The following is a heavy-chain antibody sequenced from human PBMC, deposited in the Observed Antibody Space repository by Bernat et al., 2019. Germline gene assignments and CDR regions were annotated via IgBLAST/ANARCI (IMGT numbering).Heavy chain of an antibody. Sequence: VQLVESGGGLVQPGRSLRLSCAASGFTFSSYGMHWVRQAPGKGLEWVAVISYDGSNKYYADSVKGRFTISRDNSKNTLYLQMNSLRAEDTAVYYCAKDLGYYDILTGYYYYYYGMDVWGQGTTVTVSS. CDR1: GFTFSSYG. CDR2: ISYDGSNK. J-gene: IGHJ6*02. V-gene: IGHV3-30*18. CDR3: AKDLGYYDILTGYYYYYYGMDV. D-gene: IGHD3-9*01.